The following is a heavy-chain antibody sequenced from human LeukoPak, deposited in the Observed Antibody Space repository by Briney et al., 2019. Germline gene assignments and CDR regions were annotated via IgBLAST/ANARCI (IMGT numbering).Heavy chain of an antibody. D-gene: IGHD3-22*01. Sequence: PGGSLTLSCSASGFTFNKFVLHWVRQAPGKGLEYVSGINNDGGSTFYSDSVKGRFTISRDDSKNTLYLQMNSLRAEDTAVYYCARENYYYDSSGHSYGGFEILGQGTMVTVSS. J-gene: IGHJ3*02. CDR3: ARENYYYDSSGHSYGGFEI. CDR2: INNDGGST. V-gene: IGHV3-64*04. CDR1: GFTFNKFV.